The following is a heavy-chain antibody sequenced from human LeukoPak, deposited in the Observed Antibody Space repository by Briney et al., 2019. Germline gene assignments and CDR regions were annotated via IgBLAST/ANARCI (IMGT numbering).Heavy chain of an antibody. D-gene: IGHD2-2*01. CDR3: ARTPSGYCSSTSCKGRYYYMDV. CDR2: IYYSGST. Sequence: SETLSLTCTVSGGSISSYYWSWIRQPPGKGLEWIGYIYYSGSTNYNPSLKSRVTLSVDTSKNQFSLKLSSVTAADTAVYYCARTPSGYCSSTSCKGRYYYMDVWGKGTTVTVSS. V-gene: IGHV4-59*08. J-gene: IGHJ6*03. CDR1: GGSISSYY.